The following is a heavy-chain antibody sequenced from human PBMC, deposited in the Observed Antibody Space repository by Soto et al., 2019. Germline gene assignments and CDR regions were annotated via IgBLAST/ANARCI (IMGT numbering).Heavy chain of an antibody. Sequence: ASVKVSCKTSGYIFTSYYIHWVRQAPGQGLEWMGGIIPIFGTANYAQKFQGRVTITADESTSTAYMELSSLRSEDTAVYYCARDTTIAAGGRDYYYAVDVWGQGTTVTVSS. CDR2: IIPIFGTA. CDR1: GYIFTSYY. J-gene: IGHJ6*02. V-gene: IGHV1-69*13. D-gene: IGHD6-13*01. CDR3: ARDTTIAAGGRDYYYAVDV.